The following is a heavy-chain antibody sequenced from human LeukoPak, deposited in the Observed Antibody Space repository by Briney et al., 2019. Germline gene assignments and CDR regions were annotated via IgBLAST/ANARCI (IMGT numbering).Heavy chain of an antibody. CDR2: IIPIFGTA. D-gene: IGHD2-15*01. Sequence: SVKVSCKASGGTFSSYATSWVRQAPGQGLEWMGGIIPIFGTANYAQKFQGRVTITADKSTSTAYMELSSLRSEDTAVYYCAREMVAARNWFDPWGQGTLVTVSS. CDR3: AREMVAARNWFDP. V-gene: IGHV1-69*06. CDR1: GGTFSSYA. J-gene: IGHJ5*02.